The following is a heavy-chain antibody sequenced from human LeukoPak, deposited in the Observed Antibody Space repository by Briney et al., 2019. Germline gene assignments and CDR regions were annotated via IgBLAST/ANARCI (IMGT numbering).Heavy chain of an antibody. CDR1: GGSISSGDYY. D-gene: IGHD3-22*01. CDR2: IYYSGST. CDR3: ARTYYYDSSGSGGAFDI. Sequence: PSETLSLTSTVSGGSISSGDYYWSWIRHPPGTALEWLRYIYYSGSTYYNPSLKSRVTISVDTSKNQFSLKLSSVTAADTAVYYCARTYYYDSSGSGGAFDIWGQGTMVTVSS. V-gene: IGHV4-30-4*01. J-gene: IGHJ3*02.